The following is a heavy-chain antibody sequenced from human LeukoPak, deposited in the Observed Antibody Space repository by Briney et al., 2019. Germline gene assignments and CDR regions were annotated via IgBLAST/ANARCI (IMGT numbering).Heavy chain of an antibody. CDR1: GFTLSGYG. Sequence: PGGSLRLSCAASGFTLSGYGMNWVRQAPGKGLEWVSYISSSTRIIYYADSVKGRLTISRDNAKNSLYLQMNSLRAEDTAVYYCARRAGAYSHPYDYWGQGTLVTVSS. CDR2: ISSSTRII. D-gene: IGHD4/OR15-4a*01. CDR3: ARRAGAYSHPYDY. V-gene: IGHV3-48*01. J-gene: IGHJ4*02.